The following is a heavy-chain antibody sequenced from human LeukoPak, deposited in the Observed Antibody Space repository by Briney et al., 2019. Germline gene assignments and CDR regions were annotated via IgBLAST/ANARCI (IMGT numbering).Heavy chain of an antibody. D-gene: IGHD3-16*01. CDR1: GSRFTSYW. V-gene: IGHV5-51*01. Sequence: GASLKISYKGSGSRFTSYWIGWVRPMPGKGLEWMGIIYPGDSDTSYSPSFQGKATISADKSISPAYVQWSSLNASDTAMYYCARFLGGAFDIWGQGTMVTVSS. CDR3: ARFLGGAFDI. CDR2: IYPGDSDT. J-gene: IGHJ3*02.